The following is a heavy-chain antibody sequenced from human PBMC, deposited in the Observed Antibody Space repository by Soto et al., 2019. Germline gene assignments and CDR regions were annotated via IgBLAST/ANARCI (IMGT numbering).Heavy chain of an antibody. D-gene: IGHD3-10*01. Sequence: QVQLVQSGAEVKKPGASVKVSCKASGYTFTSYDINWVRQATGQGLEWMGWMNPNSGNTGYAQKVQGIVTMTRNTSISTAYMELSSLRSEDTAVYYCATYTHAAGRVLDYWGQGTLVTVSS. CDR1: GYTFTSYD. V-gene: IGHV1-8*01. CDR3: ATYTHAAGRVLDY. J-gene: IGHJ4*02. CDR2: MNPNSGNT.